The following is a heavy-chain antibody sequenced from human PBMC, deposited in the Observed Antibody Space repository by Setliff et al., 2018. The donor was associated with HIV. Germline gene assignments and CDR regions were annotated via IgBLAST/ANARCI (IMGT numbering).Heavy chain of an antibody. J-gene: IGHJ4*02. CDR2: IYSSGTT. V-gene: IGHV4-4*09. Sequence: PSETLSLTCFVSGVSISDNYWGWIRQPPGKGLEWIGYIYSSGTTQYNPSVESRVTMSLDTSRDQFSLNLRSVTAADTAVYFCARLIHTGLLYFDFWGLGTLVTVSS. D-gene: IGHD2-8*02. CDR1: GVSISDNY. CDR3: ARLIHTGLLYFDF.